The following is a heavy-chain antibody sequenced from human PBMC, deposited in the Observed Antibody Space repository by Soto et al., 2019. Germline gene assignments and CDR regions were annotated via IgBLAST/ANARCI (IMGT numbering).Heavy chain of an antibody. CDR3: AKGERYCANSVCLGEEGDD. CDR1: GFTFDDYA. Sequence: EVQLVESGGGLVQPGRSLRLSCAASGFTFDDYAMHWVRQAPGKGLEWVSGISWNSGNIAYADSVKGRFTISRDNAKNSLYLQVTSLRAEDTDLYYCAKGERYCANSVCLGEEGDDWGQVTLVTVSS. CDR2: ISWNSGNI. D-gene: IGHD2-8*01. V-gene: IGHV3-9*01. J-gene: IGHJ4*02.